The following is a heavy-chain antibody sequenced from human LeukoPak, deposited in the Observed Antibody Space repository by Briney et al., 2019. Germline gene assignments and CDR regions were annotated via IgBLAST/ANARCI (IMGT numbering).Heavy chain of an antibody. CDR1: GFTFSSYG. D-gene: IGHD2-2*01. J-gene: IGHJ3*02. Sequence: GGSLRLSCAASGFTFSSYGMSWVRQAPGKGLQWVSAISGSGGSTYYADSAKGRFTISRDNSKNTLYLQMNSLRAEDTAVYYCAKVGISSKSAFDIWGQGTMVTVSS. CDR3: AKVGISSKSAFDI. CDR2: ISGSGGST. V-gene: IGHV3-23*01.